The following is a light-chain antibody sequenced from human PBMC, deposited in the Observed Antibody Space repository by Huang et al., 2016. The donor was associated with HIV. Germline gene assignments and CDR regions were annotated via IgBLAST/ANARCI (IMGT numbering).Light chain of an antibody. V-gene: IGKV1-16*01. CDR3: QQYYTYPYT. J-gene: IGKJ2*01. CDR2: RVS. Sequence: DIQMTQSPSSLSASVGDRVTITCRASQGIKNYVAWFQQKPGKSPKSLILRVSYLHSGVPSRFSGSGSGIHFPLTINSLQPEDFAFYYCQQYYTYPYTFGQATKLEIK. CDR1: QGIKNY.